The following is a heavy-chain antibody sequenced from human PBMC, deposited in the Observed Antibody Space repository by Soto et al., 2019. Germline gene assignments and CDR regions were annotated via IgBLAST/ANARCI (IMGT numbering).Heavy chain of an antibody. V-gene: IGHV1-46*01. Sequence: ASVKFSCKASGYTFTSYYMHWVRQAPGQGLEWMGIINPSGGSTSYAQKFQGRVTMTRDTSTSTVYMELSSLRSEDTAVYYCARDSLIVVVVAATDGMDVWGQGTTVTVSS. D-gene: IGHD2-15*01. J-gene: IGHJ6*02. CDR3: ARDSLIVVVVAATDGMDV. CDR2: INPSGGST. CDR1: GYTFTSYY.